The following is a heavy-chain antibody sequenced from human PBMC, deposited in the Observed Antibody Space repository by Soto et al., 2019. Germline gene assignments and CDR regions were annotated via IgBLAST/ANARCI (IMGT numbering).Heavy chain of an antibody. D-gene: IGHD5-18*01. CDR3: ARDVDTAMVTWPKFDY. J-gene: IGHJ4*02. V-gene: IGHV3-30-3*01. CDR1: GFTFSNYA. CDR2: ISYDGSNK. Sequence: PGGSLRLSCAASGFTFSNYAMHWVRQAPGKGLEWVAVISYDGSNKYYADSVKGRFTISRDNSKNTLYLQMNSLRAEDTAVYYCARDVDTAMVTWPKFDYWGQGTLVTVSS.